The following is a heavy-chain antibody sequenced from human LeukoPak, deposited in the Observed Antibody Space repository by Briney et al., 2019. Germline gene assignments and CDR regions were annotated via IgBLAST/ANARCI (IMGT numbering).Heavy chain of an antibody. V-gene: IGHV1-2*02. CDR2: INPNSGDT. CDR1: GYTFTEHF. D-gene: IGHD2-2*02. Sequence: ASVKVSCKTSGYTFTEHFVHWVRQAPGQRFEWMGWINPNSGDTNYAQKFRGRVTMTSATSINTAYVEFNRLTSEDTAVYYCVRGRTIQLGYYTSAVAVWGQGTTVSVSS. CDR3: VRGRTIQLGYYTSAVAV. J-gene: IGHJ6*02.